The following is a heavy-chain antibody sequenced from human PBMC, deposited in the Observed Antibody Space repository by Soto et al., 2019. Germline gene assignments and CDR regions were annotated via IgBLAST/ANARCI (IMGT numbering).Heavy chain of an antibody. CDR1: GFSIGGNP. J-gene: IGHJ4*02. D-gene: IGHD1-1*01. CDR2: IHTVGST. V-gene: IGHV3-53*01. Sequence: GSLRLSCEVSGFSIGGNPMSWVRQAPGQGLEWVASIHTVGSTYYADSVQGRFTISRDNSKNTLFLQMNSLRVGDTAIYFCARGLNDDSWGQGTLVTVS. CDR3: ARGLNDDS.